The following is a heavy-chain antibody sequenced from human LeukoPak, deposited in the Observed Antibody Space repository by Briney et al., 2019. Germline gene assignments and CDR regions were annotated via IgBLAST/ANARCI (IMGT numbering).Heavy chain of an antibody. CDR3: ARSSGWYHRGPDYYYYYMDV. J-gene: IGHJ6*03. CDR2: ISAYNGNT. CDR1: GYTFTSYG. Sequence: ASVKVSCKASGYTFTSYGISWVRQAPGQGLEWMGWISAYNGNTNYAQKLQGRVTMTTDTSTSTAYMELRSLRSDDTAVYYCARSSGWYHRGPDYYYYYMDVWGKGTTVTVS. D-gene: IGHD6-19*01. V-gene: IGHV1-18*01.